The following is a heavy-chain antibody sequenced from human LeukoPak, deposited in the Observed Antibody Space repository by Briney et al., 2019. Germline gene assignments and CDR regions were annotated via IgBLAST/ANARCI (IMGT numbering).Heavy chain of an antibody. Sequence: SVKVSCKASGGTFSSYAISWVRQAPGQGLEWMGGIIPIFGTANYAQKFQGRVTITADESTSTAYMELSSLRSEDTAVYYYASRDDYGDYDSLPYWGQGTLVTVSS. V-gene: IGHV1-69*13. J-gene: IGHJ4*02. CDR1: GGTFSSYA. D-gene: IGHD4-17*01. CDR2: IIPIFGTA. CDR3: ASRDDYGDYDSLPY.